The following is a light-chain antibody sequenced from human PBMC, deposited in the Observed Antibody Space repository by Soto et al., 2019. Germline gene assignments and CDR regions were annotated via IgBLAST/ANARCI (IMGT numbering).Light chain of an antibody. CDR3: QQRSNGPLFT. V-gene: IGKV3-11*01. Sequence: EIVLTQSPATLSLSPGERATLSCRASQSIGGNLAWYQQKPGQAPRLLIYDASNRATGIPARFSGKGSGTDFTLTLSSLEPEDFAVYYCQQRSNGPLFTFGPGTKVDIK. J-gene: IGKJ3*01. CDR2: DAS. CDR1: QSIGGN.